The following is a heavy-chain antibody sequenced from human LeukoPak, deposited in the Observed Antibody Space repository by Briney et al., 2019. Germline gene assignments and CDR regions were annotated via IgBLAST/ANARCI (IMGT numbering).Heavy chain of an antibody. V-gene: IGHV1-69*05. CDR1: GGTFSSYA. Sequence: GSSVKVSCKASGGTFSSYAISWVRQAPGQGLEWMGRIIPIFGTANYAQKFQGRVTITTDESTSTAYMELSSLRSEDTAVYYCAETYYYDSSDTEGAFDIWGQGTMVPVSS. J-gene: IGHJ3*02. CDR3: AETYYYDSSDTEGAFDI. CDR2: IIPIFGTA. D-gene: IGHD3-22*01.